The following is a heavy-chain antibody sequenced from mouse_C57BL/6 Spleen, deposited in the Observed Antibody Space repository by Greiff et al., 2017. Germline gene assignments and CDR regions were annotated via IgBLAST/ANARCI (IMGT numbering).Heavy chain of an antibody. V-gene: IGHV1-76*01. Sequence: QVQLKQSGAELVRPGASVKLSCKASGYTFTDYYINWVKQRPGQGLEWIARIYPGRGNTYYNEKFKGKATLTAEKSSSTAYMQLSSLTSADSAVYFCARDTTVVARYFDVWGTGTTVTVSS. D-gene: IGHD1-1*01. CDR1: GYTFTDYY. CDR3: ARDTTVVARYFDV. CDR2: IYPGRGNT. J-gene: IGHJ1*03.